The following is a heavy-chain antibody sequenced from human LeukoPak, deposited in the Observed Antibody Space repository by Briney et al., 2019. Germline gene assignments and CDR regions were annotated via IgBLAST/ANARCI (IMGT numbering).Heavy chain of an antibody. CDR3: ARVRILRFLEWLTKNYDH. D-gene: IGHD3-3*01. CDR2: INHSGST. Sequence: SETLSLTCAVYGGSFSGYYWSWIRQPPGKGLEWIGEINHSGSTNYNPSLKSRVTISVDTSKNQFSLKLSSVTAADTAVYYCARVRILRFLEWLTKNYDHWGQGTLVTVSS. CDR1: GGSFSGYY. V-gene: IGHV4-34*01. J-gene: IGHJ4*02.